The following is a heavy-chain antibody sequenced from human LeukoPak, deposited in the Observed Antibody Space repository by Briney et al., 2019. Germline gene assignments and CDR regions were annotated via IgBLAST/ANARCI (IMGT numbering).Heavy chain of an antibody. J-gene: IGHJ6*03. V-gene: IGHV5-51*01. CDR1: GYSFTRYW. CDR3: ARQTTWGGHYYYYMDV. Sequence: HGESLKISCKGSGYSFTRYWIGWVRQMPGKGLEWMGIIYPGDSDTRYSPSFQGQVTISADKSISTAYLQWSSLKASDTAMYYCARQTTWGGHYYYYMDVWGKGTTVTVSS. CDR2: IYPGDSDT. D-gene: IGHD3-16*01.